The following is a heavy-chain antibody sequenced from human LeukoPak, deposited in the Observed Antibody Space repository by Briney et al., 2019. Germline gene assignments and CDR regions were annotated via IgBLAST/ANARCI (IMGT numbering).Heavy chain of an antibody. Sequence: GGSLRLSCAASGYTFSSYSMNWVRQAPGKGLEWVSYISSSSSTIYYADSVKGRITISRDNAKNSLYLQMNSLRAEDTAVYYCHSSGYFHCSYYYYMDVWGKGTTVTVSS. J-gene: IGHJ6*03. V-gene: IGHV3-48*01. CDR2: ISSSSSTI. CDR1: GYTFSSYS. D-gene: IGHD3-22*01. CDR3: HSSGYFHCSYYYYMDV.